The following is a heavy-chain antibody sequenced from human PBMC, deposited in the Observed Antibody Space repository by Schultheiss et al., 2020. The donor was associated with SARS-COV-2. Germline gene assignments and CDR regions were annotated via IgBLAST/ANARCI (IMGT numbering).Heavy chain of an antibody. Sequence: GGSLRLSCAASGFTFRNYWMRWVRQIPGKGLVWVSRINSDGSASSYADSVQGRFTVSRDNAGNTLYLQMNNLRVEDTAIYYCARARAEQHLPFSWGPIPHPTTWFDPWGQGTLVTVSS. J-gene: IGHJ5*02. CDR3: ARARAEQHLPFSWGPIPHPTTWFDP. D-gene: IGHD6-13*01. CDR1: GFTFRNYW. V-gene: IGHV3-74*01. CDR2: INSDGSAS.